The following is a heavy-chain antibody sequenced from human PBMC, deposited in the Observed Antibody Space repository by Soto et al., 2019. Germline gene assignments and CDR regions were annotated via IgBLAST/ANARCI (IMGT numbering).Heavy chain of an antibody. V-gene: IGHV3-74*01. D-gene: IGHD4-17*01. CDR1: GFTFSSYW. CDR2: INSDGSST. J-gene: IGHJ4*02. Sequence: GGSLRLSCAASGFTFSSYWMHWVRQAPGKGLVWVSRINSDGSSTSYADSVKGRFTISRDNAKNTLYLQMNSLRAEDTAVYYCARVSGNRYGDSIDYWGQGTLVTVSS. CDR3: ARVSGNRYGDSIDY.